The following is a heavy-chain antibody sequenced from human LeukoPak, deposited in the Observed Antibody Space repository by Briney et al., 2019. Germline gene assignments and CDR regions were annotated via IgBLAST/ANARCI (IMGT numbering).Heavy chain of an antibody. CDR1: GGSISSSSYY. CDR2: IYYSGST. J-gene: IGHJ4*02. CDR3: ASVRSSYTQKFDY. Sequence: SETLSLTCTVSGGSISSSSYYWGWIRQPPGKGLEWIGSIYYSGSTYYNPSLKSRVTISVDTSKNQFSLKLSSVTAADTAVYYCASVRSSYTQKFDYWGQGTLVTVSS. D-gene: IGHD1-14*01. V-gene: IGHV4-39*01.